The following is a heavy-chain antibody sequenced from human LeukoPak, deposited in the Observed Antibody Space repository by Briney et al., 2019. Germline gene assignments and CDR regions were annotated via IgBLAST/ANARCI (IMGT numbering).Heavy chain of an antibody. V-gene: IGHV3-23*01. J-gene: IGHJ5*02. CDR3: VKDRMAYGA. D-gene: IGHD2-8*01. Sequence: PWGSLRLSCAASGLTFSSNAMSWVRQAPGKGLEWVSAISDSGGTTYYADSVKGRFTVSRDNSKKMLYLQMNSLRAEDTAVYYCVKDRMAYGAWGQGTLVAVSS. CDR2: ISDSGGTT. CDR1: GLTFSSNA.